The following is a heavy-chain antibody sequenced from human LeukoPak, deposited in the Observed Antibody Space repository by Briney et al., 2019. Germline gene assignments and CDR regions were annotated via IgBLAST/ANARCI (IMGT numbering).Heavy chain of an antibody. D-gene: IGHD3-3*01. Sequence: PGGSLRLSCAASGFTFDDYAMHWVRQAPGKGLEWVSLISGDGGSTYYADSVKGRFTISRDNSKNSLYLQMNSLRTEDTALYYYAKDLYDFWSGSDYWGQGTLVTVSS. CDR2: ISGDGGST. CDR3: AKDLYDFWSGSDY. V-gene: IGHV3-43*02. J-gene: IGHJ4*02. CDR1: GFTFDDYA.